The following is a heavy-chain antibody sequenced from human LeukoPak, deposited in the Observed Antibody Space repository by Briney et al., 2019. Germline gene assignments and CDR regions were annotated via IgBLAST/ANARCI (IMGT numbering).Heavy chain of an antibody. CDR3: ARDFLNGYYRGWLDY. J-gene: IGHJ4*02. D-gene: IGHD3-9*01. V-gene: IGHV3-30-3*01. Sequence: GRSLRLSCAASGFTFSSYAMHWVRQAPGKGLEWVAVISYDGSNKYYADSVKGRFTISRDNSKNTLYLQMNSLRAEDTAVYYCARDFLNGYYRGWLDYWGQGTLVTVSS. CDR2: ISYDGSNK. CDR1: GFTFSSYA.